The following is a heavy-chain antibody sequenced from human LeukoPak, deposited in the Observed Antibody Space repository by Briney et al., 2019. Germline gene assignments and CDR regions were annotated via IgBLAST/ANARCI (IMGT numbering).Heavy chain of an antibody. D-gene: IGHD3-10*01. CDR1: GFTFNNYA. Sequence: PGGSLRLSCAASGFTFNNYAMTWVRQAPGKGLEWVSGISGNGGSTYYADPVKGRFTISRDNSKNTLFLQMNSLRAEDTAIYYCAKDRLNAVRGVNDCWGQGTLVTVSS. J-gene: IGHJ4*02. V-gene: IGHV3-23*01. CDR2: ISGNGGST. CDR3: AKDRLNAVRGVNDC.